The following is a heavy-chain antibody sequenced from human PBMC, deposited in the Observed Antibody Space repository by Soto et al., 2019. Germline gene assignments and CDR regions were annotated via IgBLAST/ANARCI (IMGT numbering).Heavy chain of an antibody. J-gene: IGHJ5*02. D-gene: IGHD3-9*01. CDR3: GRQGLAGSLNWFDP. V-gene: IGHV4-39*01. CDR2: IYYSGST. CDR1: GGSISSSTYY. Sequence: QLQLQESGPGLVKPSETLSLTCTVSGGSISSSTYYWGWIRQPPGKGLEWIGSIYYSGSTYYNPSLKSRVTISVDTSKKQFSLKLSSVTAADTAVYYCGRQGLAGSLNWFDPWGQGTLVTVSS.